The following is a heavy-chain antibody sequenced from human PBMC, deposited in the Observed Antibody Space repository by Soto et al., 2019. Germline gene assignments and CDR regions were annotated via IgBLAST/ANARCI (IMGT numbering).Heavy chain of an antibody. CDR3: ARQSNGHVFDL. Sequence: QVQLVQSGADVKKPGASVKVSCKASGYTFTTYYIHWVRQAPGQGLEWMGIISPSGGNTDYAQKFQGXXTXTXXTPTNTVNMELSRLKSEDPAMYYCARQSNGHVFDLWGQGTMVTVSS. J-gene: IGHJ3*01. D-gene: IGHD2-8*01. V-gene: IGHV1-46*01. CDR1: GYTFTTYY. CDR2: ISPSGGNT.